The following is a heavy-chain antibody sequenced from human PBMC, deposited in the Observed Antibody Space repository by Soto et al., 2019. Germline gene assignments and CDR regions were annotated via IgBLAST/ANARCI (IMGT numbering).Heavy chain of an antibody. J-gene: IGHJ5*02. V-gene: IGHV1-69*02. CDR3: ARGIAAHDAGGNWFDP. CDR2: IIPVLDIA. D-gene: IGHD6-13*01. CDR1: GGTLTTYN. Sequence: QLMQSGAEVKKPGSSLKVSCKASGGTLTTYNINWVRQAPGQGLEWMGRIIPVLDIANYAQKFQGRVTVTADKSTSTAYQELSSLTSADTAVYYCARGIAAHDAGGNWFDPWGQGTLVTVSS.